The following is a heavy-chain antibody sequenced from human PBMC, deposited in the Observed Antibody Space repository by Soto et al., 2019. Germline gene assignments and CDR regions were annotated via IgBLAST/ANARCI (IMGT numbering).Heavy chain of an antibody. CDR2: LSYDGNIK. Sequence: PGGSLRLSCAASGFTFNTYAMHWVRQAPGKGLEWVAVLSYDGNIKYYAASVKGRFTISRDNSKNTVYLQMSSLRTEDTALYYCARAGSSSWDMDVWGQGTTVTVSS. V-gene: IGHV3-30-3*01. CDR1: GFTFNTYA. D-gene: IGHD6-13*01. CDR3: ARAGSSSWDMDV. J-gene: IGHJ6*02.